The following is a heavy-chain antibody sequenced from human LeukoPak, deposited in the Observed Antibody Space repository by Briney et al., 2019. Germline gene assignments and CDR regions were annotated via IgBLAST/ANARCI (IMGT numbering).Heavy chain of an antibody. CDR3: ARLSQQTFDI. CDR2: IDPSGGST. Sequence: ASVKVSCKASGYTFTTYYIHWVRQAPGQGLEWMGIIDPSGGSTSYAHKFQGRVTMTRDTSTSTVYMELSSLRSDDTVVYYCARLSQQTFDIWGQGTLVTVSS. J-gene: IGHJ3*02. CDR1: GYTFTTYY. V-gene: IGHV1-46*01.